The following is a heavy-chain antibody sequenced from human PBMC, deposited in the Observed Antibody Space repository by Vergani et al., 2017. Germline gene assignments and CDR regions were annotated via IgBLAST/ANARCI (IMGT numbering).Heavy chain of an antibody. V-gene: IGHV5-51*01. CDR3: ARRCGGDSSRSKCFNY. Sequence: EVQLVQSGAEVKKPGESLKISCQISGYSFTNYWNGWVRQMPGKGLEWMGIIHPADSDTRYSPSFQGLVTISVDKPISTAYLQRSSLRASDSAMYYCARRCGGDSSRSKCFNYWGQGTLVTVSS. J-gene: IGHJ4*02. CDR1: GYSFTNYW. D-gene: IGHD3-22*01. CDR2: IHPADSDT.